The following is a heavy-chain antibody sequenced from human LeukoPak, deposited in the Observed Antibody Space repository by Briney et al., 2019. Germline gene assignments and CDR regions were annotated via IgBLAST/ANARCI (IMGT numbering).Heavy chain of an antibody. CDR1: GGSISSSY. J-gene: IGHJ4*02. V-gene: IGHV4-59*01. Sequence: SETLSLTCTVSGGSISSSYWSWIRQPPGKGLEWIGYVHYSGSTNYNPSLKSRVTISVDTSKNQFSLKLGSVTAADTAVYYCASPPDYWGQGTLVTVSS. CDR2: VHYSGST. CDR3: ASPPDY.